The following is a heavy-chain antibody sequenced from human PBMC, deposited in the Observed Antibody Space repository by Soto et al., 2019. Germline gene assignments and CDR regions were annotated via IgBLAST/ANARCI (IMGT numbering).Heavy chain of an antibody. CDR2: IKTKTDGGTT. D-gene: IGHD6-19*01. J-gene: IGHJ4*02. CDR3: TTSAEQWLFDY. Sequence: EVQLVESGGGLVKPGGSLRLSCAASGFTFSNAWMSWVRQAPGKGLEWVGRIKTKTDGGTTDYAAPVKGRITISRDDSKNTLYLQMNSLKTEDTAVYYCTTSAEQWLFDYWGQGTVVIVSS. V-gene: IGHV3-15*01. CDR1: GFTFSNAW.